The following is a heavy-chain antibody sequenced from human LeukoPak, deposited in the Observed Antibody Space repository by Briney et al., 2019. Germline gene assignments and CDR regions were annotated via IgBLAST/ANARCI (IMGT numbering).Heavy chain of an antibody. Sequence: GGSLRLSCAASGFSFSAYSFNWVRQAPGKGLEWVGRIKSKTDGGTTDYAAPVKGRFTISRDDSKNTLYLQMNSLKTEDTAVYYCTTDRLRGKEYYYDKDHDYWGQGTLVTASS. V-gene: IGHV3-15*01. CDR1: GFSFSAYS. CDR2: IKSKTDGGTT. CDR3: TTDRLRGKEYYYDKDHDY. D-gene: IGHD3-22*01. J-gene: IGHJ4*02.